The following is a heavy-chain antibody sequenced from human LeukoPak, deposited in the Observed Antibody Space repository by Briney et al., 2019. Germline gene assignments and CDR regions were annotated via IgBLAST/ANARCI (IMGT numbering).Heavy chain of an antibody. V-gene: IGHV4-38-2*02. D-gene: IGHD6-25*01. Sequence: PSETLSLTCTVSGYSISSAYYWAWIRQPPGKGLEWIGSIYHSGSTYYIPSLKSRVTISVDTSKNQFSLKLSSVTAADTAVYYCARDSPPADHRGLNDAFDIWGQGTMVTVSS. J-gene: IGHJ3*02. CDR3: ARDSPPADHRGLNDAFDI. CDR1: GYSISSAYY. CDR2: IYHSGST.